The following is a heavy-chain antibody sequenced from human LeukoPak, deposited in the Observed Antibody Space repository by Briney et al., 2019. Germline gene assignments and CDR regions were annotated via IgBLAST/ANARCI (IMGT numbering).Heavy chain of an antibody. Sequence: ASVKVSCKASGYTFTSYAMHWVRQAPGQRLEWMGGFDPEDGETIYAQKFQGRVTMTEDTSTDTAYMELSSLRSEDTAVYYCATGFIAVAGFDYWGQGTLVTVSS. J-gene: IGHJ4*02. CDR1: GYTFTSYA. D-gene: IGHD6-19*01. CDR3: ATGFIAVAGFDY. CDR2: FDPEDGET. V-gene: IGHV1-24*01.